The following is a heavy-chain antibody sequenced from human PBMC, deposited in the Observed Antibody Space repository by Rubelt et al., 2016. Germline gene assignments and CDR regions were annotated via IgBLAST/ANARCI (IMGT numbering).Heavy chain of an antibody. CDR1: GDSVGRGAYY. D-gene: IGHD4-17*01. Sequence: QVQLQESGPGLVKPSQTLSLTCTVSGDSVGRGAYYWSWFLQRPGTGLGCSGPIYYRGTPYYNPSLQPPPPIPLDKSKNQFSRKLSAVTAAETAVYYCAIMTTVTTYAFDIWGQGTLVTVSS. J-gene: IGHJ3*02. CDR2: IYYRGTP. CDR3: AIMTTVTTYAFDI. V-gene: IGHV4-31*01.